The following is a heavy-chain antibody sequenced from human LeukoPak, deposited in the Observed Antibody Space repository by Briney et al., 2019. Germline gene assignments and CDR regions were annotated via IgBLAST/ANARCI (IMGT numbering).Heavy chain of an antibody. V-gene: IGHV3-48*03. CDR3: ANDLGWIQLNLG. J-gene: IGHJ4*02. D-gene: IGHD5-18*01. Sequence: QAGGSLRLSCAASGFTFSSYEMNWVRQAPGKGLEWVSYISSSGSTIYYADSVKGRFTISRDNSKNTLYLQMNSLRAEDTAVYYCANDLGWIQLNLGRGQGTLVTVSS. CDR1: GFTFSSYE. CDR2: ISSSGSTI.